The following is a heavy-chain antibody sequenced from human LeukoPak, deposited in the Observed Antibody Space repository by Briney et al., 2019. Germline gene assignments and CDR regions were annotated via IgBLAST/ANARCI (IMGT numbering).Heavy chain of an antibody. CDR3: TTVRFLEWFHFDS. V-gene: IGHV3-15*01. CDR2: IKSKIDGWTT. CDR1: GCTFINAW. D-gene: IGHD3-3*01. Sequence: PGGSLRLSCAASGCTFINAWMSWVRQAAGKGVEWVGRIKSKIDGWTTDYAVPVKGRFTISRDDSKNTLYLQMNSLKTEDTAVYYCTTVRFLEWFHFDSWGQGTLVTVSS. J-gene: IGHJ4*02.